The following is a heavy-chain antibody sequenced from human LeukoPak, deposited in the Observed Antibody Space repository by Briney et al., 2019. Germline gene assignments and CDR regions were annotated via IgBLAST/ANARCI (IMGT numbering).Heavy chain of an antibody. Sequence: GASVKVSCKASGGTFSSYAISWVRQAPGQGLEWMGWISAYNGNTNYAQKLQGRVTTTTDTSTSTAYMELRRLRSDDTAVYYCAIHNSGFDFWGQGTLVTVSS. J-gene: IGHJ4*02. CDR1: GGTFSSYA. CDR3: AIHNSGFDF. D-gene: IGHD7-27*01. V-gene: IGHV1-18*01. CDR2: ISAYNGNT.